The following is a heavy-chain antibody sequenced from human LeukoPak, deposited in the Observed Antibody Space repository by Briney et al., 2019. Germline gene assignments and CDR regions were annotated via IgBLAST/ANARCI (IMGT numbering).Heavy chain of an antibody. Sequence: PGGSLRLSCAASGFTFSDYYMSWVRQAPGKGLVWVAVISYDGSNKYYADSVKGRFTISRDNSKSTLYLQMNSLRAEDTAVYYCARGLSPFLEWLPLDYWGQGTLVTVSS. CDR1: GFTFSDYY. CDR2: ISYDGSNK. V-gene: IGHV3-30*03. J-gene: IGHJ4*02. D-gene: IGHD3-3*02. CDR3: ARGLSPFLEWLPLDY.